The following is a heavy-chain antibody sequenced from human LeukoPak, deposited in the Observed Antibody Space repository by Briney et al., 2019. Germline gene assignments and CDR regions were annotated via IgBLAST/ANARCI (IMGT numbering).Heavy chain of an antibody. Sequence: PGESLKISCKGSGYSFTSYWIGWVRQMPGKGLEWMGIIYPGDSDTRYSPSFQGQVTISADKSISTAYLQWSSLKASDTAMYYCARQHAAVAGTRPFDYWGQGTLVTVSS. D-gene: IGHD6-19*01. CDR2: IYPGDSDT. CDR1: GYSFTSYW. J-gene: IGHJ4*02. V-gene: IGHV5-51*01. CDR3: ARQHAAVAGTRPFDY.